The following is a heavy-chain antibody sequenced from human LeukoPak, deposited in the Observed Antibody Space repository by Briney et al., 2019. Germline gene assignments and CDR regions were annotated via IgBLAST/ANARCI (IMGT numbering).Heavy chain of an antibody. D-gene: IGHD3-22*01. CDR3: ARGAHYYDSSGRYLERGPYYFDY. V-gene: IGHV3-21*01. CDR1: GFTFNTYS. CDR2: IRSSSSYI. J-gene: IGHJ4*02. Sequence: GGSLRLSCAASGFTFNTYSMNWVRQAPGKGLEWISSIRSSSSYIYYADSVKGRFTISRDNAKNSLYLQMNSLRAEDTAVYYCARGAHYYDSSGRYLERGPYYFDYWGQGTLVTVSS.